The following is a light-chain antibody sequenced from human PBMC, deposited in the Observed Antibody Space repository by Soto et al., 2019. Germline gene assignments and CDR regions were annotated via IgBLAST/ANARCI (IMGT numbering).Light chain of an antibody. CDR3: QQYDRSWT. J-gene: IGKJ1*01. Sequence: EIVLTQSPGTLSLSPGERATLSCRASQSVSSSYLAWYQQKPGQTPRLLIYGASSRATGIPDRFSGSGSGTEFTITISRLEPEDFAVYYCQQYDRSWTFGQGTKVEIK. V-gene: IGKV3-20*01. CDR1: QSVSSSY. CDR2: GAS.